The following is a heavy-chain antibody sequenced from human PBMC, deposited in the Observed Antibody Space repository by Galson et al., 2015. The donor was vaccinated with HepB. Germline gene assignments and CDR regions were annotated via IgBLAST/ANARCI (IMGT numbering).Heavy chain of an antibody. Sequence: SLRLSCAASGFTASNNYMSWVRQAPGKGLEWVSGIHRGGSTYYADYVKGRFTISRDNSKNTLYLQMNSLKTEDTAVYYCARDFRYSHGYHHYYYYGMDVWGQGTTVTVSS. CDR1: GFTASNNY. CDR3: ARDFRYSHGYHHYYYYGMDV. CDR2: IHRGGST. V-gene: IGHV3-66*02. J-gene: IGHJ6*02. D-gene: IGHD5-18*01.